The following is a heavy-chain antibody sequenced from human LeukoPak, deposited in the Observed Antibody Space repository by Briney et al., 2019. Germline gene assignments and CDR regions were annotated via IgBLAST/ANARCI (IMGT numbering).Heavy chain of an antibody. Sequence: GGSLRLSCAASGFTFSDYYMSWIRQAPGKGLEWVSYISSGGSTIYYADSVKGRFTISRDNAKNSLYLQMNSLRAEDTAVYYCARVVAARPDYAFDIWGQGTMVTVSS. CDR1: GFTFSDYY. J-gene: IGHJ3*02. CDR2: ISSGGSTI. D-gene: IGHD6-6*01. CDR3: ARVVAARPDYAFDI. V-gene: IGHV3-11*04.